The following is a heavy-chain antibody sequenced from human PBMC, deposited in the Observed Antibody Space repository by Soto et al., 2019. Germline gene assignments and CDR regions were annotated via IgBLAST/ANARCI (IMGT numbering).Heavy chain of an antibody. V-gene: IGHV5-51*01. J-gene: IGHJ6*02. D-gene: IGHD6-19*01. Sequence: PGESLKISCKASGYTFTDYWIGWVRQLPGKGLEWMGIIYPGDSDTRYSPSFQGHVTITVDKSTSTAYLQWNTLKASDTAMYYCARHSSSFQSGCYAMDVWGQGTTVTVSS. CDR1: GYTFTDYW. CDR2: IYPGDSDT. CDR3: ARHSSSFQSGCYAMDV.